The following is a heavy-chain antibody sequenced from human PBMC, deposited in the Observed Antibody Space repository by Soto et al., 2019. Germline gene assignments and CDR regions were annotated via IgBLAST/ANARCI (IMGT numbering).Heavy chain of an antibody. CDR2: INPNTGGT. CDR3: ARGSNSGSSWSHFDQ. CDR1: GYTFTGDY. J-gene: IGHJ4*02. Sequence: ASVKVSCKASGYTFTGDYIHWVRQAPGQGLEWVGWINPNTGGTNYVQKLQDRVTMTRDTSISTAYMELSSLRSDDTAVYFCARGSNSGSSWSHFDQWGQGTLVTVSS. D-gene: IGHD3-10*01. V-gene: IGHV1-2*02.